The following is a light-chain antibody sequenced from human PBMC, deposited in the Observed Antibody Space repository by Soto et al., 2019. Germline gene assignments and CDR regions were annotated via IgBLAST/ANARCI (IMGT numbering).Light chain of an antibody. Sequence: ELVLTQSPVALSLSSGERATLSCTASQSVSSTLLTWYQQKPGQAPRLLIYGVSSRATGIPDRFSGSGSGTDFTLTISRVEPEDFAVYYCQPYGDSSWTFGQGSRVEIK. CDR2: GVS. CDR3: QPYGDSSWT. J-gene: IGKJ1*01. CDR1: QSVSSTL. V-gene: IGKV3-20*01.